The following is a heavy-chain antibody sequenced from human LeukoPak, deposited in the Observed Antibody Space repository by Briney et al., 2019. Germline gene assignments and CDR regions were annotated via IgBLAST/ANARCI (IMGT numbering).Heavy chain of an antibody. CDR3: ARAFGVVIPNWFDP. Sequence: ASVKVSCKASGFTFTSSAVQWVRQARGQRLEWMGWISAYNGNTNYAQKLQGRVTMTTDTSTSTAYMELRSLRSDDTAVYYCARAFGVVIPNWFDPWGQGTLVTVSS. CDR2: ISAYNGNT. CDR1: GFTFTSSA. V-gene: IGHV1-18*01. J-gene: IGHJ5*02. D-gene: IGHD3-3*01.